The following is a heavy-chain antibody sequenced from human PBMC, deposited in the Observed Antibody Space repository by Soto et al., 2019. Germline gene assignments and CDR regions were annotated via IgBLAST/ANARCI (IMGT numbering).Heavy chain of an antibody. V-gene: IGHV4-30-2*01. J-gene: IGHJ6*02. CDR3: ASCYDFWSGHPMYYYYGMDG. CDR2: IYHSGST. D-gene: IGHD3-3*01. CDR1: GGSISSGGYS. Sequence: QLQLQESGSGLVKPSQTLSLTCAVSGGSISSGGYSWSWIRQPPGKGLEWIGYIYHSGSTYYNPSLKSRVTISVDRAKNQFSLTLSSVTAADTAVYYCASCYDFWSGHPMYYYYGMDGWGQGTTVTVSS.